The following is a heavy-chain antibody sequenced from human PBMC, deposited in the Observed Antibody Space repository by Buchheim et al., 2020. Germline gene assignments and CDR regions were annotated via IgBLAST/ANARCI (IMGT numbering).Heavy chain of an antibody. V-gene: IGHV4-61*02. CDR2: IHTSGSA. CDR3: TRLGGACSGGSCYAAAYDM. Sequence: QVQLQESGPGLVKPSQTLSLTCTVSDGSLNNNIYFWSWIRQPAGKGLEWIGRIHTSGSANYNPSLKSRVTTSVDTSKNLLSLTLSSVTAAGTAVDYWTRLGGACSGGSCYAAAYDMWGQGT. J-gene: IGHJ3*02. D-gene: IGHD2-15*01. CDR1: DGSLNNNIYF.